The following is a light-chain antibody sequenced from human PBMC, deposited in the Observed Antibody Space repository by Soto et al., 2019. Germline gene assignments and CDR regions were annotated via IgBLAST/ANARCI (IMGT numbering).Light chain of an antibody. J-gene: IGLJ2*01. Sequence: QSALTQPGSLSGSPGQSITISCSGTSNDIGTYNLVSWYQQHPGKAPKLIIFEGSRLPSGVSSRFSGSKSGNTASLTISGLRSEDEADYYCSSYAGSNILVVFGGGTKLTVL. CDR3: SSYAGSNILVV. CDR1: SNDIGTYNL. V-gene: IGLV2-23*01. CDR2: EGS.